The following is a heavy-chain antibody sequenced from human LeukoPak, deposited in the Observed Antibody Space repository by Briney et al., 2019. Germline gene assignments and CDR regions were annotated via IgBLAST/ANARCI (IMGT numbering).Heavy chain of an antibody. CDR2: IRYDGSNK. D-gene: IGHD7-27*01. Sequence: GGSLRLSCAASGFTFSSYGMHWVRQAPGKGLEWVAFIRYDGSNKYYADSVKGRFTISRDNSKNTLYLQMNSLRAEDTAVYYCAKESGEWEGYFDYWGQGTLVTVSS. J-gene: IGHJ4*02. V-gene: IGHV3-30*02. CDR3: AKESGEWEGYFDY. CDR1: GFTFSSYG.